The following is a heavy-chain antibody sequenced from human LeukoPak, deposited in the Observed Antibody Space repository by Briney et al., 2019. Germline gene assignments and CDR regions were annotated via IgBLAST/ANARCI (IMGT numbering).Heavy chain of an antibody. CDR1: GGSISSGGYY. V-gene: IGHV4-31*03. CDR2: IYYSGST. Sequence: SETLSLTCTVSGGSISSGGYYWSWIRQHPGKGLEWIGYIYYSGSTYYNPSLKSRVTISVDTSKNQFSLKLSSVTAADTAVYYCARGGVVGYYFDYWGQGTLVTVSS. CDR3: ARGGVVGYYFDY. J-gene: IGHJ4*02. D-gene: IGHD3-10*01.